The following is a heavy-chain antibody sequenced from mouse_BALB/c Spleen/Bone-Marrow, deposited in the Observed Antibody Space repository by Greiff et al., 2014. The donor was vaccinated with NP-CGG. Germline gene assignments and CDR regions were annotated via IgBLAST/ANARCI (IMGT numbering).Heavy chain of an antibody. V-gene: IGHV1S81*02. CDR3: TRSNYGYWYFDV. D-gene: IGHD1-1*01. CDR2: SNPSDGGS. Sequence: QVQLQQPGAELVKPGASVKLSCKASGYTFSNYYMYWVKQRPGQGLEWIGESNPSDGGSNFNEKFKSKVTLTVDKSSSTAYMQLSSLTSEDSAVYYCTRSNYGYWYFDVWGAGTTVTVSS. J-gene: IGHJ1*01. CDR1: GYTFSNYY.